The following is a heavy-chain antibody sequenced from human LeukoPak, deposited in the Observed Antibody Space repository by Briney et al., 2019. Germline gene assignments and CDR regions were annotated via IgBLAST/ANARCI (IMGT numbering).Heavy chain of an antibody. J-gene: IGHJ4*02. D-gene: IGHD3-10*01. CDR2: IYYNGNT. CDR3: ARHLIVLVRGVITDYLDY. CDR1: GDSIITSTYY. Sequence: KPSETLSLTCTVSGDSIITSTYYWGWIRQPPGKGLEWIGTIYYNGNTYHNPSLKSRVTISVDTSKNQFSLKLSSVTAADTAVYYCARHLIVLVRGVITDYLDYWGQGTLVSVSS. V-gene: IGHV4-39*01.